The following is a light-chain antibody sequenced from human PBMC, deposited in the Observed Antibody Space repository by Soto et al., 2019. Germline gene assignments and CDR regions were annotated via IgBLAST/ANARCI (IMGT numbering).Light chain of an antibody. Sequence: QSALTQPPSASGSPGQSVTISCTGTSSDVGGYNYVSWYQQHPGKAPKLMIYEVSKWPSGVPDRFSGSKSGNTASLTVSGLQAEDEAEYYCSSYAGSYNVIFGRGTKL. CDR1: SSDVGGYNY. V-gene: IGLV2-8*01. J-gene: IGLJ2*01. CDR2: EVS. CDR3: SSYAGSYNVI.